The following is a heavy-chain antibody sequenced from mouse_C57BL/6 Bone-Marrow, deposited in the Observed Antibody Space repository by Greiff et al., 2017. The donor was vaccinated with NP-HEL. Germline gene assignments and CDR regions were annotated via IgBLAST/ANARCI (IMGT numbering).Heavy chain of an antibody. CDR3: ARAQAIYAMDY. CDR2: ILPSIGRT. D-gene: IGHD3-2*02. J-gene: IGHJ4*01. Sequence: QVQLKESGSELRSPGSSVKLSCKDFDSEVFPIAYMSWVRQKPGHGFEWIGGILPSIGRTIYGEKFEDKATLDADTLSNTAYLELNSLTSEDSAIYYCARAQAIYAMDYWGQGTSVTVSS. CDR1: DSEVFPIAY. V-gene: IGHV15-2*01.